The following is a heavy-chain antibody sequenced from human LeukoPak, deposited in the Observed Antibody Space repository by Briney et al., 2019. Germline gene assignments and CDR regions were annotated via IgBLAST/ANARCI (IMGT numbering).Heavy chain of an antibody. Sequence: SETLSLTCTVSGGSISSYYWSWIRQPPGKGLEWIGYIYYSGSTNYNPSLKSRVTISVDTSKNQFSLKLSSVTAADTAVYYCARDFEDCSSTSCPGANAFDIWGQGTMVTVSS. J-gene: IGHJ3*02. CDR1: GGSISSYY. V-gene: IGHV4-59*01. CDR3: ARDFEDCSSTSCPGANAFDI. CDR2: IYYSGST. D-gene: IGHD2-2*01.